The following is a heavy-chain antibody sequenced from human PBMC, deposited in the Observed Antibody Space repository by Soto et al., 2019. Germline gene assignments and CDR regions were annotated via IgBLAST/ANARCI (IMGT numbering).Heavy chain of an antibody. D-gene: IGHD3-22*01. Sequence: QVQLVESGGGVVQPGRSLRLSCAASGFTFSSYGMHWVRQAPGKGLEWVAVIWYDGSNKYYADSVKGRFTISRDNSKNTLYLQMNSLRAEDTAVYYCARGGGYHEYYFDYWGQGTLVTVSS. V-gene: IGHV3-33*01. CDR1: GFTFSSYG. CDR2: IWYDGSNK. CDR3: ARGGGYHEYYFDY. J-gene: IGHJ4*02.